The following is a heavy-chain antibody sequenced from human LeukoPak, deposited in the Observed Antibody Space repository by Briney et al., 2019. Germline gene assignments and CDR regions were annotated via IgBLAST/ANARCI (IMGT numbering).Heavy chain of an antibody. CDR1: GFTFSSYD. CDR2: ISYDGSNK. V-gene: IGHV3-30-3*01. CDR3: ARGADLIVVVPAAMALGDV. D-gene: IGHD2-2*01. J-gene: IGHJ6*02. Sequence: GGSLRLSCAASGFTFSSYDMHWVRQAPGKGLEWVTVISYDGSNKYYADSVKGRFTISRDNSKNTLYLQMNSLRAEDTAVYYCARGADLIVVVPAAMALGDVWGQGTTVTVSS.